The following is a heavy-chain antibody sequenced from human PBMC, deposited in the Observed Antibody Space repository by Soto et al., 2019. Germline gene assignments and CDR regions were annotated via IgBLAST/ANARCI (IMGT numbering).Heavy chain of an antibody. J-gene: IGHJ5*02. CDR1: GFIFRSYG. Sequence: GSLRLSCAASGFIFRSYGMHWVRQAPGKGLEWVAVIWYDGSNTYYADPVKGRFTISRDNSKNTLFLQMNSQRAEDTAVYYCASSAAWGRGTLVTVSS. CDR3: ASSAA. V-gene: IGHV3-33*01. CDR2: IWYDGSNT. D-gene: IGHD6-19*01.